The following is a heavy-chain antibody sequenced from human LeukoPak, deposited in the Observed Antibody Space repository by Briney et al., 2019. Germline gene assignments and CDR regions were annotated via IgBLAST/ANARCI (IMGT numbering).Heavy chain of an antibody. Sequence: GAAVKVSCKASGYTFSSYGISWVRQAPGQGLEWMGWISTYYGNTNYVQNFQGRVTMTTDTSTSTTYMELRSLRSDDTAVYYCASGTPDSSGNSNYWGQGTLVTVSS. V-gene: IGHV1-18*01. D-gene: IGHD3-22*01. CDR2: ISTYYGNT. CDR1: GYTFSSYG. J-gene: IGHJ4*02. CDR3: ASGTPDSSGNSNY.